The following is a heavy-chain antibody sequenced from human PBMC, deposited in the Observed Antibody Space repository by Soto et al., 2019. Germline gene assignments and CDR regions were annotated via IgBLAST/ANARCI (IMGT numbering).Heavy chain of an antibody. CDR1: GFTFSSYW. V-gene: IGHV3-7*01. CDR2: IKKDGSEK. J-gene: IGHJ4*02. D-gene: IGHD6-6*01. Sequence: EVQLVESGGGLVQPGGSLRLSCAASGFTFSSYWMSWVRQAPRKGLEWVANIKKDGSEKYYVDSVKGRFTISRDNAKNSLYLQMNSLRAEDTAVYYCATTYSSSSWAWKYFDYWGQGTLVTVSS. CDR3: ATTYSSSSWAWKYFDY.